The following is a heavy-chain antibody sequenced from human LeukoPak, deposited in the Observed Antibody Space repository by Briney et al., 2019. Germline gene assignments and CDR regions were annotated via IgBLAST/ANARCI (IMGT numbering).Heavy chain of an antibody. CDR2: IYYSGST. V-gene: IGHV4-59*08. CDR3: ARSVTTTRGPFDY. CDR1: GGSISSYY. J-gene: IGHJ4*02. D-gene: IGHD4-17*01. Sequence: SETLSLTCTVSGGSISSYYWSWIRQPPGKGLEWIGYIYYSGSTNYNPSLKSRVTISVDTSKNQFSLKLSSVTAADTAVYYCARSVTTTRGPFDYWGQGTLVTVSS.